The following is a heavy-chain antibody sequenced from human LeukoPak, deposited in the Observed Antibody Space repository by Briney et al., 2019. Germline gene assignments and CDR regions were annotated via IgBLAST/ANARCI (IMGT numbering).Heavy chain of an antibody. J-gene: IGHJ4*02. Sequence: PSETLSLTCTVSGGSISSSSYYWGWIRQPPGKGLEWIGSIYYSGSTYYNPSLKSRVTISVDTSKNQFSLKLSSVTAADTAVYYCARSFRDYVWGSYRPWYFDYWGQGTLVTVSS. CDR1: GGSISSSSYY. D-gene: IGHD3-16*02. V-gene: IGHV4-39*07. CDR3: ARSFRDYVWGSYRPWYFDY. CDR2: IYYSGST.